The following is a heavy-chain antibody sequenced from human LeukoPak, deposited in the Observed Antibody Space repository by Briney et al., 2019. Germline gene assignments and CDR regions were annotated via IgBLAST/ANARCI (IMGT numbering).Heavy chain of an antibody. CDR3: AKNDGNLPYYYYYMDV. D-gene: IGHD1-1*01. V-gene: IGHV3-23*01. Sequence: GGSLRLSCAASGFTFSSYAMTWVRQAPGKGLEWVSTISGSGGSTYYADSVKGRFTISRDNSKNTLYLQMNSLRAEDTAVYYRAKNDGNLPYYYYYMDVWGKGTTVTVSS. CDR2: ISGSGGST. CDR1: GFTFSSYA. J-gene: IGHJ6*03.